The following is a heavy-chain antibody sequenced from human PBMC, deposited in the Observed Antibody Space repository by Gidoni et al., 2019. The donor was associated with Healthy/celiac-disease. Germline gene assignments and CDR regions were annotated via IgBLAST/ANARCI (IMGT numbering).Heavy chain of an antibody. V-gene: IGHV3-15*01. CDR1: GFTFSNAW. J-gene: IGHJ4*02. CDR2: IKSKTDGGTT. D-gene: IGHD6-19*01. Sequence: EVQLVESGGGLVKPWGSLRLSCAASGFTFSNAWMSWVRQAPGKGLEWVGRIKSKTDGGTTDYAAPVKGRFTISRDDSKNTLYLQMNSLKTEDTAVYYCTTDPPDPIAVAGDYWGQGTLVTVSS. CDR3: TTDPPDPIAVAGDY.